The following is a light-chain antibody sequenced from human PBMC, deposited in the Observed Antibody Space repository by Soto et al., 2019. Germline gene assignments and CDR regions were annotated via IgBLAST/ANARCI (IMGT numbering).Light chain of an antibody. CDR2: DAS. J-gene: IGKJ4*01. Sequence: EIVLTQSPATLSLSPGERATLSCRASQSVSSYLAWYQHKPGQAPRLLIYDASNMATGIPARFSGSGSGTDFTLTISSLEPEDFAVYYCQQRSNWPFLTFGGGTKVEIK. V-gene: IGKV3-11*01. CDR3: QQRSNWPFLT. CDR1: QSVSSY.